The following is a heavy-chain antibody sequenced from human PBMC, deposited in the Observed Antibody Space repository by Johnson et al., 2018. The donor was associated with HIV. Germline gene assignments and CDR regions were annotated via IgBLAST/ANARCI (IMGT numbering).Heavy chain of an antibody. J-gene: IGHJ3*02. CDR1: GFPFSTYA. Sequence: QVQLVESGGGVVQPGRSLRLSCAASGFPFSTYAMHWVRQAPGKGLEWVSVISYDGSDKYYADSVKGRFTISRDNSRNTLYVHMNSLRAEDTAVYYCTTDNWNDPERLIWGQGTMVTVSS. CDR3: TTDNWNDPERLI. V-gene: IGHV3-30-3*01. CDR2: ISYDGSDK. D-gene: IGHD1-20*01.